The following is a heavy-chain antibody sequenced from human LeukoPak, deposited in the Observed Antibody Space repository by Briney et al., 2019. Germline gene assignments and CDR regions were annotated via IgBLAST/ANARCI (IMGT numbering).Heavy chain of an antibody. D-gene: IGHD3-22*01. CDR3: ARSYYSSGYYDY. V-gene: IGHV4-4*02. Sequence: SETLSLTCAVSGGSTSSSNWWSWVRQPPGKGLEWIGEIYHSGSTNYNPSLKSRVTISVDKSKNQFSLKLSSVTAADTAVYYCARSYYSSGYYDYWGQGTLVTVSS. CDR1: GGSTSSSNW. CDR2: IYHSGST. J-gene: IGHJ4*02.